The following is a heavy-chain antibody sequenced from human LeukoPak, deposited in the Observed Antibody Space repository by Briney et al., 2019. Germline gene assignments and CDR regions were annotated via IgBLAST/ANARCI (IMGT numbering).Heavy chain of an antibody. D-gene: IGHD5-12*01. CDR3: ARVGGGYDGYFDY. Sequence: SETLSLTCVVSGGSISTNHWSWIRQPPGKGLEGIGYVFYSGNTNYNPSLKSRVTISVDTSKNHFYLKLSSVTAADTAMYYCARVGGGYDGYFDYWGQGTLVTVSS. J-gene: IGHJ4*02. CDR2: VFYSGNT. V-gene: IGHV4-59*01. CDR1: GGSISTNH.